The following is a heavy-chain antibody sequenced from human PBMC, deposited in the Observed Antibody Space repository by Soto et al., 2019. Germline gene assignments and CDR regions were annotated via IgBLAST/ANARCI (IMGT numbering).Heavy chain of an antibody. D-gene: IGHD3-22*01. CDR3: ARRLPDYYYGSSGYARDY. CDR2: MNPNSGNT. CDR1: GYTFTSYD. J-gene: IGHJ4*02. V-gene: IGHV1-8*01. Sequence: QVQLVQSGAEVKKPGASVKVSCKASGYTFTSYDINWVRQATGQGLEWMGWMNPNSGNTGYAQKFQGRVTMTRNTSISTAYMELSSLRSEDTAVYYCARRLPDYYYGSSGYARDYWGQGTLVTVSS.